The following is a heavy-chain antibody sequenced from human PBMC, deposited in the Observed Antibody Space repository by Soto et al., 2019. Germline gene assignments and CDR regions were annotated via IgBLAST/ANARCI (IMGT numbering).Heavy chain of an antibody. D-gene: IGHD6-13*01. CDR2: IYTSGST. J-gene: IGHJ6*02. CDR3: ATRSGGAAAGMDYYYYGMDV. CDR1: GGSISSYY. Sequence: SETLSLTCTVSGGSISSYYWSWIRQPAGKGLEWIGRIYTSGSTNYNPSLKSRVTMSVDTSKNQFSLKLSSVTAADTAVYYCATRSGGAAAGMDYYYYGMDVWGQGTTVTV. V-gene: IGHV4-4*07.